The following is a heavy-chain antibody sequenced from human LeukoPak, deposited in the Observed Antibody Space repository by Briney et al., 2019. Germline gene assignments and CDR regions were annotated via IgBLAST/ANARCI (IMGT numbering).Heavy chain of an antibody. CDR2: IWYDGSNK. V-gene: IGHV3-33*06. J-gene: IGHJ4*02. CDR3: AKEKSDYYDSSGYLWSWDY. D-gene: IGHD3-22*01. Sequence: PGRSLRLSCAASGFTFSTYGMHWVRQAPGKGLEWVAIIWYDGSNKYYADSVKGRFTISRDNSKNTLYLQMNSLRAEDTAVYYCAKEKSDYYDSSGYLWSWDYWGQGTLVTVSS. CDR1: GFTFSTYG.